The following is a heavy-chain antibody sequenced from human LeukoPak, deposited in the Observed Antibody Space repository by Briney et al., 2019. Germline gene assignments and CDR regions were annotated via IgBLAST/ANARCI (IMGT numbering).Heavy chain of an antibody. D-gene: IGHD1-26*01. CDR1: GGSIGSSSYY. Sequence: PSETLSLTCTVSGGSIGSSSYYWGWIRQPPGKGLEWIGSIYYSGSTYYNPSLKSRVTISVDTSKNQFSLKLSSVTAADTAVYYCARKWDGFDYWGQGTLVTVSS. V-gene: IGHV4-39*07. CDR2: IYYSGST. J-gene: IGHJ4*02. CDR3: ARKWDGFDY.